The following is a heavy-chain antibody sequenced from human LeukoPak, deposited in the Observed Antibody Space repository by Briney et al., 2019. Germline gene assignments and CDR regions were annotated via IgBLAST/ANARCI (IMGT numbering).Heavy chain of an antibody. V-gene: IGHV4-38-2*02. D-gene: IGHD3-3*01. CDR3: AGGGVRFDP. CDR1: GYSISSGYY. J-gene: IGHJ5*02. CDR2: IYHSEST. Sequence: SETLSLTCTVSGYSISSGYYWGWIRQPPGKGLEWIGYIYHSESTYYNPSLKSRVTISVDTSKNQFSLKLSSVTAADTAVYYCAGGGVRFDPWGQGTLVTVSS.